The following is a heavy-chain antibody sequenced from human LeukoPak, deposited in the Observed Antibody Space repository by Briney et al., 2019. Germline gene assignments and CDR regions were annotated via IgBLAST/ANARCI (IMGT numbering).Heavy chain of an antibody. CDR1: GGSISSSSYY. CDR3: ARWSAARYFDY. V-gene: IGHV4-39*01. CDR2: IYYSGST. D-gene: IGHD6-6*01. Sequence: SETLSLTCTVSGGSISSSSYYWGWIRQPPGKGLEWIGSIYYSGSTYYNPSLKSRVTISVDTSKNQFSLKLSSVTAADTAVYYCARWSAARYFDYWGQGTLVTVSS. J-gene: IGHJ4*02.